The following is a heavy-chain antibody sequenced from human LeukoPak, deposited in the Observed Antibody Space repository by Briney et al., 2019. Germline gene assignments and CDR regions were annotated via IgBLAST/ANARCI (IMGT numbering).Heavy chain of an antibody. CDR2: IYISGST. CDR3: ARDYYGGYGENYFDY. D-gene: IGHD5-12*01. Sequence: SETLSLTCTVSGASISSYYWSWIRQPAGKGLEWIGRIYISGSTKYNPSLKSRVTMSADTSKNQFSLQLTSVTAADTAVYYCARDYYGGYGENYFDYWGQGSLVTVSS. V-gene: IGHV4-4*07. J-gene: IGHJ4*02. CDR1: GASISSYY.